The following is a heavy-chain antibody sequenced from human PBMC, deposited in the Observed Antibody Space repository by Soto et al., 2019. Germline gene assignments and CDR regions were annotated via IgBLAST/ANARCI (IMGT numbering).Heavy chain of an antibody. CDR2: IYYSGST. CDR3: ARVPDYGDRHFDY. D-gene: IGHD4-17*01. CDR1: GGSISSGDYY. J-gene: IGHJ4*02. Sequence: QVQLQESGPGLVKPSQTLSLTCTVSGGSISSGDYYWSWIRQPPGKGLEWIGYIYYSGSTYYNPSLKSRITISIDKSNNQFSLKLSSVTAADTAVYYCARVPDYGDRHFDYWGQGTLVTVSS. V-gene: IGHV4-30-4*01.